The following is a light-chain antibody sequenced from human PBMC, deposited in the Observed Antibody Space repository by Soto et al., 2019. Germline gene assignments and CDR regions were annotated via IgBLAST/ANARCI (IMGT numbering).Light chain of an antibody. Sequence: QSVLTQPASVSVSPGQSVAISCTGTSSDVGAYNYISWYQQHPGKAPKLLLSEVSNRPSGVSDRFSGSKSGNTASLTISGLQAEDEADYYCSSLTTSSTYVFGTGTKVTVL. CDR2: EVS. V-gene: IGLV2-14*01. CDR1: SSDVGAYNY. CDR3: SSLTTSSTYV. J-gene: IGLJ1*01.